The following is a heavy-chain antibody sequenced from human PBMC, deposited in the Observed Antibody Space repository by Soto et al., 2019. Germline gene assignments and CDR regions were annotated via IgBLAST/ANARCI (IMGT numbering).Heavy chain of an antibody. D-gene: IGHD6-13*01. Sequence: PGGSLRLSCAASGFTFDDYAMHWVRQAPGKGLEWISGISWDGGSIIYADSVKGRFIISRDNANNSLYLQMNSLRADDTGVYYCARDGQQLAPYSMDVWGQGTTVTVSS. V-gene: IGHV3-9*01. CDR2: ISWDGGSI. CDR1: GFTFDDYA. CDR3: ARDGQQLAPYSMDV. J-gene: IGHJ6*02.